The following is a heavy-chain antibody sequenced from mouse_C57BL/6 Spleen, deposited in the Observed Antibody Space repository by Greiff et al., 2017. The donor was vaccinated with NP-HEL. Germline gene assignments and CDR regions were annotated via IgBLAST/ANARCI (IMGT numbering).Heavy chain of an antibody. Sequence: VQLQQSGPELVKPGASVKISCKASGYTFTDYYINWVKQRPGQGLEWIGWIYPGSGNTKYNEKFKGKATLTVDTSSSTAYMQLSSLTSEDSAVYVCERRGAYYYGSSAYYAMDYWGQGTTVTVSS. CDR3: ERRGAYYYGSSAYYAMDY. D-gene: IGHD1-1*01. CDR1: GYTFTDYY. CDR2: IYPGSGNT. J-gene: IGHJ4*01. V-gene: IGHV1-84*01.